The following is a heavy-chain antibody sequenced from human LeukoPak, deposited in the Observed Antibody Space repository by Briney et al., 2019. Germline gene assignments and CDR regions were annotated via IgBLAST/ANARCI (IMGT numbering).Heavy chain of an antibody. CDR2: ISGSGGST. CDR1: GFTFSNYA. CDR3: AKEEWLLAVYFDY. V-gene: IGHV3-23*01. J-gene: IGHJ4*02. D-gene: IGHD3-3*01. Sequence: GGSLRLSCAASGFTFSNYAMSWVRQAPGKGLEWVSSISGSGGSTYYADSVKGQFTISRDNSKNTLYLQMNSLRAEDTAVYYCAKEEWLLAVYFDYWGQGTLVTVSS.